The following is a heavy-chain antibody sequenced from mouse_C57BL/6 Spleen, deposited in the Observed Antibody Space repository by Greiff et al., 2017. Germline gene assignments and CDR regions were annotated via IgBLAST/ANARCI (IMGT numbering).Heavy chain of an antibody. CDR2: FYPGSGSI. D-gene: IGHD3-2*02. Sequence: QVHVKQSGAELVKPGASVKLSCKASGYTFTEYTIHWVKQRSGQGLEWIGWFYPGSGSIKYNEKFKDKATLTADKSSSTVYMELSRLTSEDSAVYFCARHEEGQLRPSWFAYWGQGTLVTVSA. CDR3: ARHEEGQLRPSWFAY. CDR1: GYTFTEYT. V-gene: IGHV1-62-2*01. J-gene: IGHJ3*01.